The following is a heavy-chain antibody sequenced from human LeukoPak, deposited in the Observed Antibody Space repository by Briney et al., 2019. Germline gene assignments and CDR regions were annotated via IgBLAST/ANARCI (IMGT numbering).Heavy chain of an antibody. J-gene: IGHJ6*04. D-gene: IGHD1-14*01. V-gene: IGHV3-21*01. CDR3: ARVPPEEYYYGMDV. Sequence: GGSLRLSCAASGFTFSSYSMSWVRQAPGKGLEWVSSISSSSSYIYYADSVKGRFTISRDNAKNSLYLQMNSLRAEDTAVYYCARVPPEEYYYGMDVWGKGTTVTVSS. CDR1: GFTFSSYS. CDR2: ISSSSSYI.